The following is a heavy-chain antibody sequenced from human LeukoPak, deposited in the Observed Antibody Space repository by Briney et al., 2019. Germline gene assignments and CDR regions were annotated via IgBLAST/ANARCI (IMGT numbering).Heavy chain of an antibody. Sequence: GGSLRLSCAASGFTFSTYWMSWVRQAPGKGLEWVASLKQDGSEKYYVDSVKGRFTISRDNAKNSLYLQMNSLRAEDTAVYYCAGGNYFDYWGQGTLVTVSP. J-gene: IGHJ4*02. CDR2: LKQDGSEK. V-gene: IGHV3-7*05. CDR3: AGGNYFDY. CDR1: GFTFSTYW.